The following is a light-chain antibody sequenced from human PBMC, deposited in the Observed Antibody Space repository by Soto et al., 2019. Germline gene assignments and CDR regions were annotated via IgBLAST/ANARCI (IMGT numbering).Light chain of an antibody. J-gene: IGLJ3*02. V-gene: IGLV1-44*01. CDR3: AAWDESLNGWV. CDR1: DSNIGRNT. Sequence: QSVLTQPPLASGTPGQRVTLSCSGSDSNIGRNTVNWFQQLPGTAPKLLIYSTYQRPSGVPDRFSGSKSGTSASLVISGLQSEDEAHYYCAAWDESLNGWVFGGGTKVTVL. CDR2: STY.